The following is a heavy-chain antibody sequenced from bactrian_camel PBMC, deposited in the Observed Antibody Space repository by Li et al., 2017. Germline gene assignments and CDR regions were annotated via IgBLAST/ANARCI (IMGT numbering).Heavy chain of an antibody. J-gene: IGHJ4*01. Sequence: HVQLVESGGGSVQAGGSLRLSCVVSGHSRGSNCVGWYRLPPGRAPAGREGIAAIRRSGGETWYAGSVKGRFTISQDNEENTVYLQMSGLKPEDSAMYYCGATKVRPFYESSWLADSDYLHWGQGTQVTVS. CDR2: IRRSGGET. V-gene: IGHV3-3*01. CDR3: GATKVRPFYESSWLADSDYLH. D-gene: IGHD5*01. CDR1: GHSRGSNC.